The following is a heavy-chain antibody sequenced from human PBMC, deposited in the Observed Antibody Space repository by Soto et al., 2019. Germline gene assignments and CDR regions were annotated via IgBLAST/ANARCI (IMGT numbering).Heavy chain of an antibody. CDR3: ARGPFRPSAMDV. D-gene: IGHD3-10*01. CDR1: GDNFKKNV. CDR2: TIPALGKT. Sequence: GASVKVSCKTSGDNFKKNVFTWVRQAPGQGLEWMGGTIPALGKTHYIEKFQGRVTITVDDATRTVCMEVRDLTAEDTAIYYCARGPFRPSAMDVWGQGTTVTVSS. V-gene: IGHV1-69*10. J-gene: IGHJ6*02.